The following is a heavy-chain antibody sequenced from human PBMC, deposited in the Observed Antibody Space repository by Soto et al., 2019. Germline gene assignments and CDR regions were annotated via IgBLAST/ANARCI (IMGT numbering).Heavy chain of an antibody. CDR2: VYDNGGP. J-gene: IGHJ4*02. Sequence: SWTLSLTCTISVCSIIVYYWSWIRQSPRKGLEWVGDVYDNGGPYYSPSLKSRVTISADTSKNQISRKLTSATAADTSVYYCARAVRSSPPRYWGQGTLVTVSS. CDR3: ARAVRSSPPRY. D-gene: IGHD3-9*01. CDR1: VCSIIVYY. V-gene: IGHV4-59*01.